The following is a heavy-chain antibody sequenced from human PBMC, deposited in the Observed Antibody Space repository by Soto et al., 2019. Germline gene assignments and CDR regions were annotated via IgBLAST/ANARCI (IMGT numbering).Heavy chain of an antibody. CDR2: IYYSGST. CDR1: GGSISSGGYY. Sequence: QVQLQESGPGLVKPSQTLSLTCTVSGGSISSGGYYWSWIRQHPGKGLEWIGYIYYSGSTYYNPSLKSRVTISVDTSKNQFSLKLSSVTVADTAVYYCARESGGNSPRLDYYYYYYMDVWGKGTTVTVSS. D-gene: IGHD3-10*01. CDR3: ARESGGNSPRLDYYYYYYMDV. V-gene: IGHV4-31*03. J-gene: IGHJ6*03.